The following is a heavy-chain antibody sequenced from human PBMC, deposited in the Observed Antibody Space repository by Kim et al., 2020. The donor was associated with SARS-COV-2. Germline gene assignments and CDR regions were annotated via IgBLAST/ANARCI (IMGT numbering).Heavy chain of an antibody. D-gene: IGHD3-22*01. V-gene: IGHV3-21*01. J-gene: IGHJ6*02. CDR2: ISSTITYI. CDR1: GFTFSSYS. CDR3: ARDREYYDSSGLDYYYGMDV. Sequence: GGSLRLSCVVSGFTFSSYSMNWVRQAPGKGLEWVSSISSTITYIYYADSAKGRFTITRDNAKNSLYLQMNSLRAEDTAVYFCARDREYYDSSGLDYYYGMDVWGQGTTVTVSS.